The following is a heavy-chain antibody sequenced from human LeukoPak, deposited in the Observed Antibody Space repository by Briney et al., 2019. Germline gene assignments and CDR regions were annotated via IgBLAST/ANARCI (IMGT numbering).Heavy chain of an antibody. V-gene: IGHV4-38-2*01. CDR3: ARGDLEIDRNSSWPHCFDS. J-gene: IGHJ4*02. CDR2: IYHSGST. Sequence: SETLSLTCAVSGYSISSGYYWGWIRQPPGKGLEWIGSIYHSGSTYYNPSLKSRVTISVDTSKNQFSLKLSSVTAADTAVYYCARGDLEIDRNSSWPHCFDSWGQGTLVTVSS. CDR1: GYSISSGYY. D-gene: IGHD6-13*01.